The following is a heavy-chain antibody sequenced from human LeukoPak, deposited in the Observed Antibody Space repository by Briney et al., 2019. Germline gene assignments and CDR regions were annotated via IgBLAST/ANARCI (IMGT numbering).Heavy chain of an antibody. CDR1: GGTFSSYA. Sequence: SVKVSCKASGGTFSSYAISWVRQAPGQGLEWMGGIIPIFGTANYAQKFQGRVTITADKSTSTAYMELSSLRSEDTAVYYCARWSPIAAQEYYFDYWGQGTLVTVSS. V-gene: IGHV1-69*06. CDR2: IIPIFGTA. CDR3: ARWSPIAAQEYYFDY. J-gene: IGHJ4*02. D-gene: IGHD6-13*01.